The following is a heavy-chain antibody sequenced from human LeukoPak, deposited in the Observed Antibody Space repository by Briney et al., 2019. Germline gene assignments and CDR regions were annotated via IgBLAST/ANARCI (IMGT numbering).Heavy chain of an antibody. CDR2: ISGIGVNT. D-gene: IGHD5-12*01. Sequence: GGSLRLSCAAPGFTFRSYVMTWVRQALGRGLEWVSSISGIGVNTYYADSVKGRFTISRDNSKNTLYLQMNSLRAEDTAVYYCAKDGDIVATNAFDIWGQGTMVTVCS. CDR3: AKDGDIVATNAFDI. J-gene: IGHJ3*02. CDR1: GFTFRSYV. V-gene: IGHV3-23*01.